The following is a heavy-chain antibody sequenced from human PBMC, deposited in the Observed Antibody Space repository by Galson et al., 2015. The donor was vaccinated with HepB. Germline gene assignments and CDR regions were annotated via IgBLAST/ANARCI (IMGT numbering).Heavy chain of an antibody. J-gene: IGHJ6*03. CDR3: AKDLMVRGVPGYYNYYYMDV. CDR2: ISYDGRNK. V-gene: IGHV3-30*18. D-gene: IGHD3-10*01. CDR1: GFTFSTYG. Sequence: SLRLSCAASGFTFSTYGMHWVRQAPGKGLEWAAAISYDGRNKYYADSVRGRFTISRDNSKNTLYLQISSLRTEDTAVYYCAKDLMVRGVPGYYNYYYMDVWGRGTTVIVSS.